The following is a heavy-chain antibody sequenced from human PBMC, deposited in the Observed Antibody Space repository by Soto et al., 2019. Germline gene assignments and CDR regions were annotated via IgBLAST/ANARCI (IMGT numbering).Heavy chain of an antibody. CDR3: ARVGGDSSGYFIPFDY. CDR2: IWYDGSNK. J-gene: IGHJ4*02. D-gene: IGHD3-22*01. V-gene: IGHV3-33*01. CDR1: GFTFSRYG. Sequence: LRLSCAASGFTFSRYGMHWVNQAPCKGLEWVAVIWYDGSNKYYADSVKGRFTISRDNSKNTLYLQMNSLRAEDTAVYYCARVGGDSSGYFIPFDYWGQGTLVTVSS.